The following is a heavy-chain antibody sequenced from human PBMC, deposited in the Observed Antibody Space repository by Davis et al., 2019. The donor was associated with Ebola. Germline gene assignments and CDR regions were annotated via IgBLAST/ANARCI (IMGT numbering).Heavy chain of an antibody. J-gene: IGHJ5*02. CDR1: GGSFSGYY. D-gene: IGHD5-12*01. CDR2: IYYSGST. V-gene: IGHV4-39*01. Sequence: SQTLSLTCAVYGGSFSGYYWGWIRQPPGKGLEWIGSIYYSGSTYYNPSLKSRVTISVDTSKNQFSLKLSSVTAADTAVYYCARHRRGYSGYDAQNWFDPWGQGTLVTVSS. CDR3: ARHRRGYSGYDAQNWFDP.